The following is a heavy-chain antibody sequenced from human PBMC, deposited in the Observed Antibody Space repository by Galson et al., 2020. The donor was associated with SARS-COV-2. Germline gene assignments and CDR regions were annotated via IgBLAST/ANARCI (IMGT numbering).Heavy chain of an antibody. Sequence: ASVKVSCKASGYTFTSYYMYWVRQAPGQGLEWMGIINPSGGSTSYAQTFQGRVTMTRDTSTSTVYMELSSLRSEDTAVYYCARGGGYCSSTSCLGRFSWFDPWGQGTLVTVSS. CDR3: ARGGGYCSSTSCLGRFSWFDP. CDR1: GYTFTSYY. CDR2: INPSGGST. J-gene: IGHJ5*02. V-gene: IGHV1-46*01. D-gene: IGHD2-2*01.